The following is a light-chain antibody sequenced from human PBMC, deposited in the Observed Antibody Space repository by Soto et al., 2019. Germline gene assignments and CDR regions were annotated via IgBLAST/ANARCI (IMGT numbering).Light chain of an antibody. Sequence: DIPMTQSPSTLSASVGDRVTITCRASQSISSWLAWYQQKPGKAPKLLIYKASSLESGVPSRFSGSGSGTEFTLNISSLQPDDFATYYCQQYNSYSSTWTFGQGTKVEIK. CDR3: QQYNSYSSTWT. V-gene: IGKV1-5*03. CDR2: KAS. J-gene: IGKJ1*01. CDR1: QSISSW.